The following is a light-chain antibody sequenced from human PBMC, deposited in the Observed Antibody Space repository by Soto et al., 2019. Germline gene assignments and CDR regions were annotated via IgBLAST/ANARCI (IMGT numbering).Light chain of an antibody. Sequence: MTQTHATLSGGGWDLATLPCGASQGIGDTLAWYQHKPGQTPRLLIYDTSTRATGVPARFSGSRSGTEFTLTINRLQSEDFAVYYCQRYNFWPLTFGGGTKVDI. CDR1: QGIGDT. CDR2: DTS. CDR3: QRYNFWPLT. V-gene: IGKV3-15*01. J-gene: IGKJ4*01.